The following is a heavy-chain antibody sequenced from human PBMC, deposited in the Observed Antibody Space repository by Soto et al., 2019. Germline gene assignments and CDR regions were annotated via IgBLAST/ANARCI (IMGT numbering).Heavy chain of an antibody. J-gene: IGHJ5*02. CDR1: GYTFIGYY. CDR3: GRDGVGATQLGWFDP. CDR2: INPRSGDT. V-gene: IGHV1-2*06. D-gene: IGHD1-26*01. Sequence: ASVKVSCKASGYTFIGYYIHWVRQAPGQGLEWMGRINPRSGDTTYAQKFQGRLTMTRDTSISTAYMELSSLRSDDTAVYYCGRDGVGATQLGWFDPWGQGSQVTVS.